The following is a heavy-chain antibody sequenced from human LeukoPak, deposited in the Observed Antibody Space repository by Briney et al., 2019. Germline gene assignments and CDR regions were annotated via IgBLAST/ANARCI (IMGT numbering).Heavy chain of an antibody. Sequence: ASVKVSCKASGYTFTGYYMHWVRQAPGQGLEWMGWINPNSGGTNYAQKFQGRVTMTRDTSISTAYMELSRLRSDDTAVYYCARDPSVQWSYDEGWFDPWGQGTLVTVSS. D-gene: IGHD1-26*01. CDR2: INPNSGGT. CDR1: GYTFTGYY. J-gene: IGHJ5*02. V-gene: IGHV1-2*02. CDR3: ARDPSVQWSYDEGWFDP.